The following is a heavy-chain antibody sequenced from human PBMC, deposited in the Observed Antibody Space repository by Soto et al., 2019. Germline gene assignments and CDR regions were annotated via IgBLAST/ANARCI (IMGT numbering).Heavy chain of an antibody. V-gene: IGHV5-10-1*01. CDR1: GYSFTSHW. J-gene: IGHJ6*02. Sequence: GESLKISCKGSGYSFTSHWISWVRQVPGKGLEWMGRMDPSDSSANYSPSFQGHVTISADKSITTAYLQWSSLRASDTAMYYCARHRSSSNEVTYYYGMDVWAQGTTVTVSS. CDR2: MDPSDSSA. D-gene: IGHD6-13*01. CDR3: ARHRSSSNEVTYYYGMDV.